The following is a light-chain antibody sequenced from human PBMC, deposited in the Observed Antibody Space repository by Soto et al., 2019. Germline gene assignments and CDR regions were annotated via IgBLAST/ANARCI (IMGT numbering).Light chain of an antibody. CDR3: SSFTTGRLYV. J-gene: IGLJ1*01. Sequence: QSVLTQPTSVSGSPGQSIAIPCTGNGNDIGAYDYVSWYQQHPGKAPRLLIHGVRNRPPGISSRFSGFKSGLTASLTISGLQAEDEADYYCSSFTTGRLYVFGPGTKVAL. V-gene: IGLV2-14*01. CDR1: GNDIGAYDY. CDR2: GVR.